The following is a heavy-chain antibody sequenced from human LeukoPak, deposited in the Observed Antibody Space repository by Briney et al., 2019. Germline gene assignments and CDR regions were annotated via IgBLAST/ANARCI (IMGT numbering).Heavy chain of an antibody. Sequence: SVKVSCKASGGTFSSYAISWVRQAPGQGLEWVGGIIPIFGTANYAQKFQGRVTITADESTSTAYMGLSSLRSEDTAVYYCARERRSTVISRYYFDYWGQGTLVTVSS. D-gene: IGHD4-17*01. J-gene: IGHJ4*02. CDR1: GGTFSSYA. CDR3: ARERRSTVISRYYFDY. V-gene: IGHV1-69*13. CDR2: IIPIFGTA.